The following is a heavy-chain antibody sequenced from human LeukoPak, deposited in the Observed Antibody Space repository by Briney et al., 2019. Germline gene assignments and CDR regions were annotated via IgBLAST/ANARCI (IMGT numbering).Heavy chain of an antibody. D-gene: IGHD3-16*02. CDR3: ATQRDYVWGSYRSPGY. CDR2: ISGSGGST. Sequence: GGSLRLSCVASGFTFSSYAMSWVRQAPGKGLEWVSAISGSGGSTYYADSVKGRFTISRDNSKNTLYLQMTSLRAEDTAVYYCATQRDYVWGSYRSPGYWGQGTLVTVSS. J-gene: IGHJ4*02. V-gene: IGHV3-23*01. CDR1: GFTFSSYA.